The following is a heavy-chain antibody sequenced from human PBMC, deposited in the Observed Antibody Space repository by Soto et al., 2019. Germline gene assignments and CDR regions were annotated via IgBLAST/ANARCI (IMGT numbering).Heavy chain of an antibody. Sequence: SSETLSLTCTVSCGSLSKYYWSCIRQPAGKGLEWIGLISTRGKVVSKASLRIRLTMSVDTSKNQFSLRLTSVTAADSAVYYCARDNNDFWSLYPLAFDFWGQGALVTVSS. D-gene: IGHD3-3*01. CDR3: ARDNNDFWSLYPLAFDF. CDR1: CGSLSKYY. CDR2: ISTRGKV. V-gene: IGHV4-4*07. J-gene: IGHJ4*02.